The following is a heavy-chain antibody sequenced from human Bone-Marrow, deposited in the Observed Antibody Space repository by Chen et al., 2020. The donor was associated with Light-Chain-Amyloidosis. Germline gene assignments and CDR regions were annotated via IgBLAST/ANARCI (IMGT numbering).Heavy chain of an antibody. J-gene: IGHJ4*02. CDR3: ARRRDGYNFDY. CDR2: IYPDDSHA. D-gene: IGHD5-12*01. CDR1: GYTFPNYW. Sequence: EVQLEQSGPEVKKPGESLKISCKGSGYTFPNYWIGWVRQMPGKGLEWMGVIYPDDSHAGYSPSFEGQVTISADKSITTAYLQWRSLKASDTAMYYCARRRDGYNFDYWGQGTLVTVSS. V-gene: IGHV5-51*01.